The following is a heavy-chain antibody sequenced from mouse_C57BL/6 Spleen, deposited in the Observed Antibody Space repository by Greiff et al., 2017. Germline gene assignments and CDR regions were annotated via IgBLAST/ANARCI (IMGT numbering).Heavy chain of an antibody. Sequence: VQLKESGGGLVQPGGSMKLSCVASGFTFSNYWMNWVRQSPEKGLEWVAQIRLKSDNYATHYAESVKGRFTISRDDSKSSVYLQMNNLRAEDTGIYYCTGASLRWGFAYWGQGTLVTVSA. CDR3: TGASLRWGFAY. CDR1: GFTFSNYW. V-gene: IGHV6-3*01. CDR2: IRLKSDNYAT. D-gene: IGHD1-1*01. J-gene: IGHJ3*01.